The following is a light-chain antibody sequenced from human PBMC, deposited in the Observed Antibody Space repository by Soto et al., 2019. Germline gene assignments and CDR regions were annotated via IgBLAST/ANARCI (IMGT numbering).Light chain of an antibody. V-gene: IGLV2-11*01. CDR3: CSYAGSYTVV. Sequence: QYALTQPRSVSGSPGQSVTISCTGTSNSVGGYYCVSWYQQHPGKAPKLMIYDVTKRPSGVPDRFSGSKSGNTASLTISGLQAEDEADYYCCSYAGSYTVVFGGGTKLTVL. CDR2: DVT. J-gene: IGLJ2*01. CDR1: SNSVGGYYC.